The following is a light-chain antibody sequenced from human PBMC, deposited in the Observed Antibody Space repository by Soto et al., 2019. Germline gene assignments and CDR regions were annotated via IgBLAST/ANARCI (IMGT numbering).Light chain of an antibody. Sequence: AVVTQEPSLTVSPGGTVTLTCASSAGAVTSAYYTHWLQQKPGQAPRALIYSTSEKHSWTPARFSGSLLGGKAALTLSAAQPEDEADYYCLLYYGGAQVLFGGGTKLTVL. CDR3: LLYYGGAQVL. CDR2: STS. V-gene: IGLV7-43*01. CDR1: AGAVTSAYY. J-gene: IGLJ2*01.